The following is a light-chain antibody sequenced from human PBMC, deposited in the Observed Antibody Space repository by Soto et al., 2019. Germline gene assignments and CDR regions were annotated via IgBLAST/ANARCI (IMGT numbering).Light chain of an antibody. V-gene: IGKV1-33*01. CDR2: DAS. CDR3: QQYDILPIT. CDR1: QDINIY. Sequence: DIQMTQSPSSLFASVGDRVTITCQATQDINIYLNWYQQKPGKAPNLLIYDASKLEIGVPSRFSGSGSGTHFTFTISSLQTDDIGTYYCQQYDILPITFGRGTRLEIK. J-gene: IGKJ5*01.